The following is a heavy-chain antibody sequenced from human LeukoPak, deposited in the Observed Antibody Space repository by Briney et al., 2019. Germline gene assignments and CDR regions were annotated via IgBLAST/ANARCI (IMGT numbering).Heavy chain of an antibody. V-gene: IGHV1-69*04. CDR2: IISVLDVA. CDR3: ARDGHASGEIDY. J-gene: IGHJ4*02. D-gene: IGHD1-26*01. Sequence: GASVKVYCKASGGTFSNYAISWVRQAPGQGLDWMGRIISVLDVANYAQRFQGRVTFTADKTTNTTYMDLNSLRSEDTAMYYCARDGHASGEIDYWGQGTLVTVSS. CDR1: GGTFSNYA.